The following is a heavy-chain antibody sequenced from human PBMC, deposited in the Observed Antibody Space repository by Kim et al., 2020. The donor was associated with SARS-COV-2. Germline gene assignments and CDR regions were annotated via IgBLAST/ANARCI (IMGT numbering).Heavy chain of an antibody. CDR2: ISSSSSYI. CDR1: GFTFSSYS. J-gene: IGHJ6*02. D-gene: IGHD3-16*01. Sequence: GGSLRLSCAASGFTFSSYSMNWVRQAPGKGLEWVSSISSSSSYIYYAASVKGRYTISRNNAKNSLYKQMNSLRAEDTVVYYCAREGITLYYGMDVWGQGTTVTVSS. CDR3: AREGITLYYGMDV. V-gene: IGHV3-21*01.